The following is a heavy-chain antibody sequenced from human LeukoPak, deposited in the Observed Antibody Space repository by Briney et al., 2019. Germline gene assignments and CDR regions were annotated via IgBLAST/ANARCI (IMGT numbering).Heavy chain of an antibody. Sequence: SETLSLTCAVYGGSFSGYYRSWIRQPPGKGLEWIGEINHSGSTNYNPSLKSRVTISVDTSKNQFSLKLSSVTAADTAVYYCAGHLRWFDYWGQGTLVTVSS. V-gene: IGHV4-34*01. CDR3: AGHLRWFDY. D-gene: IGHD4-23*01. CDR2: INHSGST. J-gene: IGHJ4*02. CDR1: GGSFSGYY.